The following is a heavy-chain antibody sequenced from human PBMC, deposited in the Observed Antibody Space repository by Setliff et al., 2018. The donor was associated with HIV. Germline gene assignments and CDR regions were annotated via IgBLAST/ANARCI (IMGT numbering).Heavy chain of an antibody. CDR2: IYPGDSDT. CDR1: GYSFTSYW. V-gene: IGHV5-51*01. J-gene: IGHJ4*02. Sequence: GESLKISCQGSGYSFTSYWIGWVRQMPGKGLEWMGIIYPGDSDTRYSPSFQGQVTISADKSISTAYLQWSSLKASDTAMYYCARTGYYDSSGYYYFDYWGQGTLVTVSS. D-gene: IGHD3-22*01. CDR3: ARTGYYDSSGYYYFDY.